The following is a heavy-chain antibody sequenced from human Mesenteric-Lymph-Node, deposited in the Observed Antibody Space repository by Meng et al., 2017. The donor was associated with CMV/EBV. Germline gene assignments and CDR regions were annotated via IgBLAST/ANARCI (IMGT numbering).Heavy chain of an antibody. V-gene: IGHV1-69*05. CDR1: GGTFSSYV. D-gene: IGHD5-24*01. CDR2: IIPIFGTT. J-gene: IGHJ4*02. Sequence: KASGGTFSSYVINWVRQAPGQGLEWMGGIIPIFGTTKYAQKFQGRVTITTDDATSTVHMELSSLRSEDTAVYYCARCPNAYNYYFDYWGQGTLVTVSS. CDR3: ARCPNAYNYYFDY.